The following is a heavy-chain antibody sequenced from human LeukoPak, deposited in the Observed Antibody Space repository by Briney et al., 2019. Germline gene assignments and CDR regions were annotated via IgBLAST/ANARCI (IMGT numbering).Heavy chain of an antibody. Sequence: ASVKVSCKPSGYAFASHDINWVRQATGQGLEWMGWMNPKSGNTGYAQKFQGRVTITRNTSISTAYLEVSNLRSEDTAVYYCARDIAARPWAFDYWGQGTLVTVSS. CDR3: ARDIAARPWAFDY. D-gene: IGHD6-6*01. CDR2: MNPKSGNT. J-gene: IGHJ4*02. CDR1: GYAFASHD. V-gene: IGHV1-8*01.